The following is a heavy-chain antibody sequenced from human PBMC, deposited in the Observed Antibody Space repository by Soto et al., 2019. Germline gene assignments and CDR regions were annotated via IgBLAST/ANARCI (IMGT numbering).Heavy chain of an antibody. CDR1: GYTFSSYA. CDR2: INAGNGNT. V-gene: IGHV1-3*05. CDR3: ARDGGAGRGNYFDN. D-gene: IGHD6-19*01. J-gene: IGHJ4*02. Sequence: QVQLVQSGAEEKKPGASVKVSCKASGYTFSSYAMHWVRQAPGQRLEWMGWINAGNGNTKYLQKFQGRVTITRDTSASTAYMELSSLRSEDTAVYYCARDGGAGRGNYFDNWGQGTLVTVSS.